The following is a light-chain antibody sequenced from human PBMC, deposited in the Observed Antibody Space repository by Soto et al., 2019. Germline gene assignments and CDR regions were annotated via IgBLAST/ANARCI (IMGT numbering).Light chain of an antibody. V-gene: IGKV3-15*01. J-gene: IGKJ4*01. CDR3: QQYNDWHLT. CDR2: DAS. CDR1: QTMSSD. Sequence: EIVLTQSPATLFVSPGERVTLSCRASQTMSSDLAWYQQKPGQAPRLLIYDASSRATDIPVRFSGSGSGTEFTLAISSLQYEDFAVYYCQQYNDWHLTFGGGTKVEIK.